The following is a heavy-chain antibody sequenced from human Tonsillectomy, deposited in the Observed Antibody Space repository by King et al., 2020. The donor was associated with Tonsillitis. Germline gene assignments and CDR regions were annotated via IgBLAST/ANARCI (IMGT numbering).Heavy chain of an antibody. V-gene: IGHV4-59*08. J-gene: IGHJ4*02. Sequence: QLQESGPGLVKPSETLSLTCTVSSGSISIYYWSWIRQPPGKGLEWMGYIYYSGSTKYNPSPDRRVTITIHTAKTLFTLNLTSVTAADTAVYYCARMENSGYLHYWGQGTLVTVSS. CDR1: SGSISIYY. CDR2: IYYSGST. D-gene: IGHD3-22*01. CDR3: ARMENSGYLHY.